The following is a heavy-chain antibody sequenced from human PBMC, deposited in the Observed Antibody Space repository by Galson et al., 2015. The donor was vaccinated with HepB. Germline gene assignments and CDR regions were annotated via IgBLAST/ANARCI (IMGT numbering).Heavy chain of an antibody. CDR1: GFIFKNYN. CDR3: ARDWGIAAAGTWWFDP. Sequence: SLRLSCAASGFIFKNYNMNWVRQAPGKGLEWVSSISNSGDFTYYAESVKGRFTISRDNAKNSLFLQMNSLRAEDAAVYYCARDWGIAAAGTWWFDPWGQGTVVTVSS. CDR2: ISNSGDFT. V-gene: IGHV3-21*01. D-gene: IGHD6-25*01. J-gene: IGHJ5*02.